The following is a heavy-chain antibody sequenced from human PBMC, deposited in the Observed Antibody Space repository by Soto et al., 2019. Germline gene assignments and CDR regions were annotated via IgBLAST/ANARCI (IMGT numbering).Heavy chain of an antibody. J-gene: IGHJ4*02. CDR3: ARDLPLYCRGDCNFDF. CDR2: ISYDGSNK. V-gene: IGHV3-30*03. CDR1: GFTFSSYG. Sequence: GGSLRLSCAASGFTFSSYGMHWVRQAPGKGLEWVAVISYDGSNKYYADSVKGRFTISRDNSKNRLDLQMSSLRPEDTAVYYCARDLPLYCRGDCNFDFWGQGTLVTVSS. D-gene: IGHD2-21*02.